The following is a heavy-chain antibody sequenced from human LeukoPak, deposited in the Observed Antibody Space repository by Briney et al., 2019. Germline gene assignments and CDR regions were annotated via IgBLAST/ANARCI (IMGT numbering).Heavy chain of an antibody. CDR2: ISSSSSYI. D-gene: IGHD3-22*01. CDR3: ARVRVEIITMIVVVTALDY. Sequence: GGSLRLSCAASGFTFSSYSMNWVRQAPGKGLEWVSSISSSSSYIYYADSVKGRFTISRDNAKNSLYLQMNSLRAEDTAVYYCARVRVEIITMIVVVTALDYWGQGTLVTVSS. CDR1: GFTFSSYS. V-gene: IGHV3-21*01. J-gene: IGHJ4*02.